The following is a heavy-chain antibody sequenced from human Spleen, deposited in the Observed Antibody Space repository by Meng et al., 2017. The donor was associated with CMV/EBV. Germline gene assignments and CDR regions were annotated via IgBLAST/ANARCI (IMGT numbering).Heavy chain of an antibody. CDR1: VVSVSSTGVV. Sequence: TCTVSVVSVSSTGVVWTGSRQSPSRGLGWLGRTYYRFKWYNDYAVSVKGRIAINPDTSKNQFFLQLNSVTPEETAVYYCERDYGTSRPFEYWGQGILVTVSS. CDR3: ERDYGTSRPFEY. V-gene: IGHV6-1*01. D-gene: IGHD1/OR15-1a*01. CDR2: TYYRFKWYN. J-gene: IGHJ4*02.